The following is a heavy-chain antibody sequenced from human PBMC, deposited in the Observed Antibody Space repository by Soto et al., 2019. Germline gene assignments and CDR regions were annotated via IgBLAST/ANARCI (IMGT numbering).Heavy chain of an antibody. Sequence: QVHLVESGGGVVQPGKSLRLSCEASGFSFSIYGMHWVRQAPGKGLEWVADLWYDGSNKYYAESVKGRFIISRDNSKNTLYLQMNSLRAEDKAVYYCARPSTNLDLGVIAFWGQGTLVTVSS. V-gene: IGHV3-33*01. D-gene: IGHD3-16*01. CDR2: LWYDGSNK. J-gene: IGHJ4*02. CDR1: GFSFSIYG. CDR3: ARPSTNLDLGVIAF.